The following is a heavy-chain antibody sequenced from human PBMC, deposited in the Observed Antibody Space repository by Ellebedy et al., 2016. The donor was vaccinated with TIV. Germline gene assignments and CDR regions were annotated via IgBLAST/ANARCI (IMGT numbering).Heavy chain of an antibody. CDR3: ASGPNQYFFDY. D-gene: IGHD1-14*01. V-gene: IGHV4-34*01. CDR2: IHPIVNT. CDR1: GGSFSNYY. Sequence: MPSETLSLTCTVHGGSFSNYYLSWIRQPPGKGLEWIGEIHPIVNTNYNPSLTSRVTMSLDTSKNPLSLKLSSVTAADTAVYHCASGPNQYFFDYWGQGTLVTVSS. J-gene: IGHJ4*02.